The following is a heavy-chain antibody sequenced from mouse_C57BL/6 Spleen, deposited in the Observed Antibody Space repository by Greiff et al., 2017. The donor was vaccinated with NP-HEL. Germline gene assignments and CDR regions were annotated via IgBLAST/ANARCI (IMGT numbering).Heavy chain of an antibody. CDR2: IHPNSGST. CDR3: ARSGYGNWYYCDY. Sequence: VQLQQPGAELVKPGASVKLSCKASGYTFTSYWMHWVKQRPGQGLEWIGMIHPNSGSTNYNEKFKSKATLTVDKSSSTAYMQLSSLTSEDSAVYYCARSGYGNWYYCDYWGQGTTLTVSS. CDR1: GYTFTSYW. V-gene: IGHV1-64*01. J-gene: IGHJ2*01. D-gene: IGHD2-1*01.